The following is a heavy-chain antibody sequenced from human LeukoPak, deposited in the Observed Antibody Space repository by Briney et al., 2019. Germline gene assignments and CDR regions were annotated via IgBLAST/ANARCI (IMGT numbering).Heavy chain of an antibody. CDR2: IYYSGST. V-gene: IGHV4-61*08. Sequence: SETLSLTCTVSGGSISSGDFYWSWIRQPPGKGLEWIGYIYYSGSTNYNPSLKGRVTISVDRSKNQFSLKLSSVTAADTAVYYCAREITASGYPFDCWGQGTLVTVSS. D-gene: IGHD5-12*01. J-gene: IGHJ4*02. CDR1: GGSISSGDFY. CDR3: AREITASGYPFDC.